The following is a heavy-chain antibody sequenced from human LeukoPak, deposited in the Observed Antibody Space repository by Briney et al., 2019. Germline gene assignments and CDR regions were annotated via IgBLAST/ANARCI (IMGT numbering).Heavy chain of an antibody. Sequence: SETLSLTCTVSGGSISSYYWSWIRQPPGKGLEWIGYIYYSGSTNYNPSLKSRVTISEDTSKNQFSLKLSSVTAADTAVYYCARSLGLGQNWFDPWGQGTLVTVSS. V-gene: IGHV4-59*12. CDR2: IYYSGST. J-gene: IGHJ5*02. CDR1: GGSISSYY. D-gene: IGHD6-19*01. CDR3: ARSLGLGQNWFDP.